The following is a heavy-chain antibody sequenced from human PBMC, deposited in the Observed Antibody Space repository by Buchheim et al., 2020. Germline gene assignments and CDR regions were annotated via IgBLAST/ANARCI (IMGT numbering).Heavy chain of an antibody. D-gene: IGHD6-13*01. Sequence: EVQLVESGGGFVQPGGSLRLSCAASGFTFSSYEMNWVRQAPGKGLEWVSYISGSGNIIYSADSVKGRFTISRDNAKNSLYLQMNSLRVEDTAVYYCARDLYSSQFFYYYGMDVWGLGTT. CDR3: ARDLYSSQFFYYYGMDV. CDR1: GFTFSSYE. J-gene: IGHJ6*02. V-gene: IGHV3-48*03. CDR2: ISGSGNII.